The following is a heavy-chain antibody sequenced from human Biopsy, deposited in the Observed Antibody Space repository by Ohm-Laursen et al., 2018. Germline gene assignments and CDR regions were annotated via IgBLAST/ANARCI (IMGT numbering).Heavy chain of an antibody. CDR2: MNPNSGNT. J-gene: IGHJ4*02. D-gene: IGHD3-22*01. V-gene: IGHV1-8*01. CDR3: ARGFNYDGGGSFNFDY. CDR1: GYTFTNYN. Sequence: ASSVKVSCKASGYTFTNYNVNWVRQATGQGLEWMGWMNPNSGNTGYAQKFQGRVTMTRNTSISTAYMELSSLTSVDTAVYYCARGFNYDGGGSFNFDYWGQGTLVTVSS.